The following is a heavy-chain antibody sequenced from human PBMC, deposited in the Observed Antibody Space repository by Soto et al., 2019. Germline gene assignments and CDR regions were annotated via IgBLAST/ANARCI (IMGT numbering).Heavy chain of an antibody. J-gene: IGHJ4*02. CDR1: GGSISSYY. CDR3: ARVQHRGVSPPYYFDF. CDR2: IYYSGFT. D-gene: IGHD3-10*01. Sequence: QVQVQESGPGLVKPSETLSLTCSVSGGSISSYYWSWIRQPPGKGLEWMGYIYYSGFTNYNPSLKSRVTISVDTSKNQFSLKLSSVNAADTAVYYCARVQHRGVSPPYYFDFWGQGTLVTVSS. V-gene: IGHV4-59*01.